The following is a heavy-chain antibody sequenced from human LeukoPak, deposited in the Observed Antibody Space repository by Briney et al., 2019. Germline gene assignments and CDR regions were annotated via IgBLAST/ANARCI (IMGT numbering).Heavy chain of an antibody. CDR2: IYTGGTT. Sequence: PGGSLRLPCAASGFTVSSNYMSWVRQTPGKGLEWVSLIYTGGTTYYADSVKGRFTISRDNSENTPYLQMNSLTTEDTAVYYCARVRSGWLQPLSNSLYEFDYWGQGTLVTVSS. CDR3: ARVRSGWLQPLSNSLYEFDY. J-gene: IGHJ4*02. D-gene: IGHD5-24*01. CDR1: GFTVSSNY. V-gene: IGHV3-66*02.